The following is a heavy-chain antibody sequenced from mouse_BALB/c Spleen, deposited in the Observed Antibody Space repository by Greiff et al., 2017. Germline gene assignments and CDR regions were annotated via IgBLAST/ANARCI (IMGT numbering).Heavy chain of an antibody. D-gene: IGHD2-14*01. CDR2: ISSGGST. CDR1: GFTFSSYA. CDR3: ARGAVRRAMDY. Sequence: EVKLQESGGGLVKPGGSLKLSCAASGFTFSSYAMSWVRQTPEKRLEWVASISSGGSTYYPDSVKGRFTISRDNARNILYLQMSSLRSEDTAMYYCARGAVRRAMDYWGQGTSVTVSS. J-gene: IGHJ4*01. V-gene: IGHV5-6-5*01.